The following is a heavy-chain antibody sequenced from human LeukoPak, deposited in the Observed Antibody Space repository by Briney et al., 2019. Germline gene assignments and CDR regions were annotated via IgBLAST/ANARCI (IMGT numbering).Heavy chain of an antibody. J-gene: IGHJ4*02. V-gene: IGHV4-31*03. D-gene: IGHD3-16*01. CDR2: IYYTGIT. Sequence: SETLSLTCTVSGGSISSGTHYYNWIRQHPGKGLEWIGYIYYTGITSYNPSLKSRVTMLVDMSMNQVSLKVTSLTAADTAVYYCAASSGVTLGRFWGQGALVTVSS. CDR1: GGSISSGTHY. CDR3: AASSGVTLGRF.